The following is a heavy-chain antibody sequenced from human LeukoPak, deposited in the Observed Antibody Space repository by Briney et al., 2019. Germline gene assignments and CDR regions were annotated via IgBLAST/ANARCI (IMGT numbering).Heavy chain of an antibody. CDR2: IYTSGST. D-gene: IGHD3-10*01. Sequence: PSETLSLTCTVSGGSISSYYWSWIRQPAGKGLEWIGRIYTSGSTNYNPSLKSRVTMSVDTSMNQFSVKLSSVTASDTAVYYCAFSYYYGSGYYYGMDVWGQGTTVTVSS. J-gene: IGHJ6*02. CDR3: AFSYYYGSGYYYGMDV. V-gene: IGHV4-4*07. CDR1: GGSISSYY.